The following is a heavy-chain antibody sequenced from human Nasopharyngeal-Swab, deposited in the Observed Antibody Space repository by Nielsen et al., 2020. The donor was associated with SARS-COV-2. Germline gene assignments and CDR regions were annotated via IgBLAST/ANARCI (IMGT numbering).Heavy chain of an antibody. V-gene: IGHV4-34*01. D-gene: IGHD5-12*01. J-gene: IGHJ4*02. CDR3: ARRRGYSGYAYLDY. Sequence: WIRQPPGKGLEWIGEINHSGSTNYNPSLKSRVTISVDTSKNQFSLKLRSVTAADTAVYYCARRRGYSGYAYLDYWGQGTLVTVSS. CDR2: INHSGST.